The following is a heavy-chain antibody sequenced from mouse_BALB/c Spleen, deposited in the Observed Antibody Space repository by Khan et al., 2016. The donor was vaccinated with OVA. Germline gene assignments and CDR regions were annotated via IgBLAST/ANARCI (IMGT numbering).Heavy chain of an antibody. CDR3: TRAYDSYDGNYAMDY. Sequence: VQLLESGPGLVAPSQSLSLTCTVSGFSLSRYNVHWVRQPPGKGLEWLGMIWGGGGTDYTSALESRLSIIKDDSNSQVFLKMNSLQRDNTAIYYCTRAYDSYDGNYAMDYWGQGTSVTVSS. CDR1: GFSLSRYN. V-gene: IGHV2-6-4*01. D-gene: IGHD2-12*01. J-gene: IGHJ4*01. CDR2: IWGGGGT.